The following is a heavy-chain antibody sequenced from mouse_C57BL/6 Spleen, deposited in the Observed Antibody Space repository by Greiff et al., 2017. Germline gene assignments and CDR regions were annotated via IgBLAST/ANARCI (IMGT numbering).Heavy chain of an antibody. CDR2: HYPGDGDT. V-gene: IGHV1-82*01. D-gene: IGHD1-1*01. CDR1: GYAFSSSW. J-gene: IGHJ1*03. Sequence: QVQLQQSGPELVQPGDSVKISCKASGYAFSSSWMNWVKQRPGKGLVWIGRHYPGDGDTNYNGKFTGKATLTADKSSSSAYRQLSSLTSEDSAVYFCAAIYYYGSRYWYFDVWGTGTTVTVSS. CDR3: AAIYYYGSRYWYFDV.